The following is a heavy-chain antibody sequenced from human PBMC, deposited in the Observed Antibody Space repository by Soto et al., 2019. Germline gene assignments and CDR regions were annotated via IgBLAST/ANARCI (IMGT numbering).Heavy chain of an antibody. CDR3: STSGITIFWPHKDPPDY. CDR2: IGIGGDT. D-gene: IGHD3-9*01. V-gene: IGHV3-23*01. CDR1: GFTFSSYG. Sequence: GGSLRLSCEVSGFTFSSYGMNWVRQAPDKGLEWVSTIGIGGDTYYADSVKGRFTISRDNSKNTLYLQMNSLRAEDTAVYYCSTSGITIFWPHKDPPDYWGQGTLVTVS. J-gene: IGHJ4*02.